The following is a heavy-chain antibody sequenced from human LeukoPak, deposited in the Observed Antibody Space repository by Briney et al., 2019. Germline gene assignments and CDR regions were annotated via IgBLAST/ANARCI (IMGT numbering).Heavy chain of an antibody. CDR3: ARELRGYDSSGYYMGHFDY. CDR1: GFTFSRYA. Sequence: PGGSLRLSCAVSGFTFSRYAMHWVRQAPGKGLEYVSAISPNGVSTYYAHSVKGRFTISRDNSKNTLYLQMNSLRAEDTAVYYCARELRGYDSSGYYMGHFDYWGQGTLVTVSS. V-gene: IGHV3-64*01. J-gene: IGHJ4*02. CDR2: ISPNGVST. D-gene: IGHD3-22*01.